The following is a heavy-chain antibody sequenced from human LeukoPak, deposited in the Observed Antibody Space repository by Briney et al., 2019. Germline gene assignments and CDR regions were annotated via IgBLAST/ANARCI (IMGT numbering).Heavy chain of an antibody. J-gene: IGHJ4*02. CDR1: GFTFYIYA. V-gene: IGHV3-30-3*01. CDR3: ARDTTGHYDY. CDR2: IGDDGSHK. D-gene: IGHD1-1*01. Sequence: GGSLRRSCAASGFTFYIYAMHWVRQAPGKGLQWVAVIGDDGSHKDYVDSVKGRFTISRDNSKDTLYLQMNSLTAEDTAVYYCARDTTGHYDYWGQGALVTVSS.